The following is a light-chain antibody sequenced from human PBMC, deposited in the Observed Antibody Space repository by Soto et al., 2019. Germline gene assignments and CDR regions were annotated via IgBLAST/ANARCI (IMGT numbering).Light chain of an antibody. V-gene: IGKV3-20*01. CDR3: QQYNNWPPMT. J-gene: IGKJ5*01. CDR1: QSVSNNY. CDR2: GAF. Sequence: EIVLTQSPCTLSLSPGERATLSCRASQSVSNNYLAWYQQKPGQPHRILIYGAFNRALRIPDRFSGSVSGTEFTLTISRLEPEDFAVYYCQQYNNWPPMTFGHGTRLEIK.